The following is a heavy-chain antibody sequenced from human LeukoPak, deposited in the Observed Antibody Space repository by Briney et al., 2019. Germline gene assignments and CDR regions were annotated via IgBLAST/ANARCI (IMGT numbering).Heavy chain of an antibody. V-gene: IGHV3-30*18. Sequence: GGSLRLSCAASGFTFSSYGMHWVRQAPGKGLEWVAVISYDGSNKYYADSVKGRFTISRDNSKNTLYLQMNSLRAEDTAVYYCAKDGQYYDSSGYYRLYYYYYYMDVWGKGTTVTVSS. CDR3: AKDGQYYDSSGYYRLYYYYYYMDV. CDR2: ISYDGSNK. J-gene: IGHJ6*03. CDR1: GFTFSSYG. D-gene: IGHD3-22*01.